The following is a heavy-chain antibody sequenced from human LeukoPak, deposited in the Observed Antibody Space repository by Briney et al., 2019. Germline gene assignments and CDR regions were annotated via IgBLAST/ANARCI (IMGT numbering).Heavy chain of an antibody. D-gene: IGHD1-1*01. CDR2: MNPNSGNT. V-gene: IGHV1-8*02. CDR1: GGTFSSYA. Sequence: ASVKVSCKASGGTFSSYAISWVRQATGQGLEWMGWMNPNSGNTGYAQKFQGRVTMTRNTSISTAYMELSSLRSEDTAVYYCASGAPNGNDFDYWGQGTLVTVSS. CDR3: ASGAPNGNDFDY. J-gene: IGHJ4*02.